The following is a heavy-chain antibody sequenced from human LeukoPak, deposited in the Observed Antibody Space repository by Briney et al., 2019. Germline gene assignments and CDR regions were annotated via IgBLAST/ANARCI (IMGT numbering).Heavy chain of an antibody. Sequence: PGGSLRLSCAASGFTFSHYGMHWVRQAPGKGLEWVAFTRYDETLKYYAGSVGGRFTISRDNSKNTLYLQMNSLRTEDTAIYYCTKYRSGNFDYYPDLDSWGQGILVTVSS. V-gene: IGHV3-30*02. CDR2: TRYDETLK. D-gene: IGHD3-9*01. J-gene: IGHJ4*02. CDR1: GFTFSHYG. CDR3: TKYRSGNFDYYPDLDS.